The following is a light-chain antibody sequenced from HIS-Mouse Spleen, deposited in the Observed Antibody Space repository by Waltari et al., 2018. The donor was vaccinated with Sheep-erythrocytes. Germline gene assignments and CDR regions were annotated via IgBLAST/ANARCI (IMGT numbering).Light chain of an antibody. Sequence: AIQLIQSPSSLSAAVGDSSTITCRASQGISSALAWYQQKPGKAPKLLIYYASSFESGVPSRFSGSGSGTDFTLTISSLQPEDFATYYCQQDNSYPRTFGHGTKVEIK. CDR3: QQDNSYPRT. V-gene: IGKV1-13*02. CDR2: YAS. CDR1: QGISSA. J-gene: IGKJ1*01.